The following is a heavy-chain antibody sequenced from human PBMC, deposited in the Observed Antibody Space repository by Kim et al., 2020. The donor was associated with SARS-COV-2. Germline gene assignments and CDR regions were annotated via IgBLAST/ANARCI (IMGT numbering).Heavy chain of an antibody. CDR3: ARDGAMVPAAFDI. J-gene: IGHJ3*02. CDR2: IIPIFGTA. Sequence: SVKVSCKASGGTFSSYAISWVRQAPGQGLEWMGGIIPIFGTANYAQKFQGRVTITADESTSTAYMELSSLRSEDTAVYYCARDGAMVPAAFDIWGQGTMVTVSS. D-gene: IGHD3-10*01. CDR1: GGTFSSYA. V-gene: IGHV1-69*13.